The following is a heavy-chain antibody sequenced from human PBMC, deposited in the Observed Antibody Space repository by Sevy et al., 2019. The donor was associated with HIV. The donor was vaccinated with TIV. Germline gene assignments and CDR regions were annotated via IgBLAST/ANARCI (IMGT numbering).Heavy chain of an antibody. CDR2: IRSKANSYAT. CDR3: AGHEEPHYYYYYGMDV. D-gene: IGHD1-1*01. V-gene: IGHV3-73*01. CDR1: GFTFSGSA. J-gene: IGHJ6*02. Sequence: GGSLRLSCAASGFTFSGSAMHWVRQASGKGLEWVGRIRSKANSYATAYAASVRGRFTISRDDSKNTAYLQMNSLKTGDTAVYYCAGHEEPHYYYYYGMDVWGQGTTVTVSS.